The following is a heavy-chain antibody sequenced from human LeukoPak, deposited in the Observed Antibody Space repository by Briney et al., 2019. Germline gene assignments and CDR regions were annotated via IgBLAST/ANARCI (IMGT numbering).Heavy chain of an antibody. CDR1: GGSISSSTYH. V-gene: IGHV4-39*01. Sequence: SETLSLTCTVSGGSISSSTYHWGWVRQPPGKGLEWIGSTFFSGSTYYNPSLKSRVTISIDTSKNQFSLRLSSVTAADTAVYYCARNGIDVLWKDYSFDYWAREPGSPSPQ. CDR2: TFFSGST. CDR3: ARNGIDVLWKDYSFDY. J-gene: IGHJ4*02. D-gene: IGHD3-16*01.